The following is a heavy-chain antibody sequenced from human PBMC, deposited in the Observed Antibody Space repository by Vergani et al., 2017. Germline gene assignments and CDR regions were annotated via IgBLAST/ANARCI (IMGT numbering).Heavy chain of an antibody. CDR2: ISAYNGNT. CDR1: GGTFSSYA. J-gene: IGHJ4*02. Sequence: QVQLVQSGAEVKKPGSSVKVSCKASGGTFSSYAISWVRQAPGQGLEWMGGISAYNGNTNYAQKLQGRVTMTTDTSTSTAYMELRSLRSDDTAVYYCARANGNWNYEDYWGQGTLVTVSS. V-gene: IGHV1-18*01. D-gene: IGHD1-7*01. CDR3: ARANGNWNYEDY.